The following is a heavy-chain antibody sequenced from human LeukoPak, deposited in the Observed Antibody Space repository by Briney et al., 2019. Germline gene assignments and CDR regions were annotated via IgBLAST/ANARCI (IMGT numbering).Heavy chain of an antibody. Sequence: PGGSLRLSCAASGFTFSSYSMNWVRQAPGKGLEWVSSISSSSSYIYYADSVKGRFTISRDNAKNSLYLQMNSLRAEDTAVYYCARDLERITMIVAQIRGDYWGQGTLVTVSS. CDR1: GFTFSSYS. V-gene: IGHV3-21*01. CDR2: ISSSSSYI. J-gene: IGHJ4*02. D-gene: IGHD3-22*01. CDR3: ARDLERITMIVAQIRGDY.